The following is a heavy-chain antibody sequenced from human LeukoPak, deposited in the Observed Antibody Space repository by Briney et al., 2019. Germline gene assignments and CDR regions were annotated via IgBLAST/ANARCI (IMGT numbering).Heavy chain of an antibody. J-gene: IGHJ5*02. Sequence: PGGSLRLSCAASGFTFNNYAMSWVRQAPGKGLKWVSAISGSGDNTYYADSVKGRFTIFRDNSKNTLYLQMNSLRAEDTAIYYCAKHPHIVVVVAASGGDWFDPWGQGTLVTVSS. CDR1: GFTFNNYA. CDR2: ISGSGDNT. V-gene: IGHV3-23*01. CDR3: AKHPHIVVVVAASGGDWFDP. D-gene: IGHD2-15*01.